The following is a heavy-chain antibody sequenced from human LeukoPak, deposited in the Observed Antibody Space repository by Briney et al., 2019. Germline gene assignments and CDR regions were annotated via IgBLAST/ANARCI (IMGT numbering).Heavy chain of an antibody. CDR1: GFTFSTYW. D-gene: IGHD3-22*01. Sequence: PGGSLRLSCSASGFTFSTYWMSWVRQAPGKGLEWVANMRRDGNEIYYLDSVRGRFTISRDNAKNSLYLQMNSLRAEDTALYYCAKGSDNYYDSSGYPDYWGQGTLVTVSS. J-gene: IGHJ4*02. CDR3: AKGSDNYYDSSGYPDY. V-gene: IGHV3-7*03. CDR2: MRRDGNEI.